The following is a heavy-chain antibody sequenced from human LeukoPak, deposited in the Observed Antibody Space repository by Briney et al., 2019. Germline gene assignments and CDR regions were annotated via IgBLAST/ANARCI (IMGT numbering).Heavy chain of an antibody. CDR2: ISAYNGNT. J-gene: IGHJ5*02. D-gene: IGHD3-10*01. V-gene: IGHV1-18*01. Sequence: GSVKVSCKASGYTFTTYAMNWVRQAPGQGLEWMGWISAYNGNTNYAQKLQGRVTMTTDTSTSTAYMELRSLRSDDTAVYYCARGQGITTNWFDPWGQGTLVTVSS. CDR1: GYTFTTYA. CDR3: ARGQGITTNWFDP.